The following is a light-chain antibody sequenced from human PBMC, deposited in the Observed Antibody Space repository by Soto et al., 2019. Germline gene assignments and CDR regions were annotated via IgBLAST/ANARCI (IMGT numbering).Light chain of an antibody. Sequence: DIQMTQSPSTLSASAGDRVTITCRASQSINRWLAWYQQKPGKAPKLLINDASSLESGVPSRFSSSGSGTEFTLTISSLQPDDFATYYCQQFHSFPITFGQGTRLDVK. CDR2: DAS. V-gene: IGKV1-5*01. CDR3: QQFHSFPIT. J-gene: IGKJ5*01. CDR1: QSINRW.